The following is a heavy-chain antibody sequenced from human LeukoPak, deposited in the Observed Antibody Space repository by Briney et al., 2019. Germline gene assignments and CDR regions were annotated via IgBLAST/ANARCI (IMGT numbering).Heavy chain of an antibody. Sequence: SETLSLTCAVYGGSFSGYYWSWIRQPPGKGLEWIGEINHSGSTNYNPSLKSRVTISVDTSKNQFSLKLSSVTAADTAIYYCARLRRVRGGRMEFDYWGQGTLVTVSS. CDR3: ARLRRVRGGRMEFDY. CDR1: GGSFSGYY. V-gene: IGHV4-34*01. D-gene: IGHD3-10*01. CDR2: INHSGST. J-gene: IGHJ4*02.